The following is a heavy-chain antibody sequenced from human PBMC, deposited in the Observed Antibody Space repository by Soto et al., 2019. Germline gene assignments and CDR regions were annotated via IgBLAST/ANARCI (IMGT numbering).Heavy chain of an antibody. CDR2: ISDSCACK. V-gene: IGHV3-23*01. D-gene: IGHD6-19*01. CDR1: GFTFRNYA. Sequence: EVQLLEAGGGLVQPGGSLRLSCAASGFTFRNYAMSWVRQAPVKGLEWVSGISDSCACKYYADSVKGRFTISRDSSKNTLYLQINSHKAEDTAVYYRTKYSSAWNFDYWGQGNLVTISS. CDR3: TKYSSAWNFDY. J-gene: IGHJ4*02.